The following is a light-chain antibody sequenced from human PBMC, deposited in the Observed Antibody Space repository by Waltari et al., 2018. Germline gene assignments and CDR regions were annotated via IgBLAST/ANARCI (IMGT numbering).Light chain of an antibody. CDR1: SGHSHYA. Sequence: QLVLTQSPSASASLGASVKLTCTLSSGHSHYAIAWHQQQPDKGPRYLMKVNSDGSHTKEDGIPDRFSGSSSGAERYLPISSLQSDDEADYYCQTWGTGIRVFGGGTKLTVL. CDR2: VNSDGSH. V-gene: IGLV4-69*01. CDR3: QTWGTGIRV. J-gene: IGLJ3*02.